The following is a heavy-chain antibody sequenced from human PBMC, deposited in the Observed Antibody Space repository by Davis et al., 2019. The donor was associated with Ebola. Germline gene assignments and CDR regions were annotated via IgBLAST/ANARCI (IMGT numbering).Heavy chain of an antibody. CDR1: GYTFTSYG. J-gene: IGHJ4*02. Sequence: ASVKVSCKASGYTFTSYGISWVRQAPGQGLEWMGWISTYNGNTNYAQKLQGRVTMTTDTSTSTAYMELRSLRSDDTAVYYCARGRTMIVVGDFDYWGQGTLVTVSS. V-gene: IGHV1-18*01. CDR2: ISTYNGNT. D-gene: IGHD3-22*01. CDR3: ARGRTMIVVGDFDY.